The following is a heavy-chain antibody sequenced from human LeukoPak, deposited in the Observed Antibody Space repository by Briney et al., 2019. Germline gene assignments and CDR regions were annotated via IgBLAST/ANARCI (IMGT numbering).Heavy chain of an antibody. CDR2: INPNSGGT. CDR3: AMVSVGWAARPVEFDY. D-gene: IGHD6-6*01. V-gene: IGHV1-2*02. Sequence: ASVTVSCKGSVYTFTGYYMHWVRQAPGQGLEWMGWINPNSGGTNYVQKFQGRVTMTRDTSISTAYMDLSRLRSDDTAVYYCAMVSVGWAARPVEFDYWGQGTLVTVSS. CDR1: VYTFTGYY. J-gene: IGHJ4*02.